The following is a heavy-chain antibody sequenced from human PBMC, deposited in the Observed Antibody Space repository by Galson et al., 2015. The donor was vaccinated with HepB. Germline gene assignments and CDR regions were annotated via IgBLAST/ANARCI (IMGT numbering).Heavy chain of an antibody. J-gene: IGHJ6*02. D-gene: IGHD3-3*01. CDR2: ISSSSSYI. CDR3: ARDLVTIFGVVIIGYYYGMDV. CDR1: GFTFSSYS. Sequence: SLRLSCAASGFTFSSYSMNWVRRAPGKGLEWVSSISSSSSYIYYADSVKGRFTISRDNAKNSLYLQMNSLRAEDTAVYYCARDLVTIFGVVIIGYYYGMDVWGQGTTVTVSS. V-gene: IGHV3-21*01.